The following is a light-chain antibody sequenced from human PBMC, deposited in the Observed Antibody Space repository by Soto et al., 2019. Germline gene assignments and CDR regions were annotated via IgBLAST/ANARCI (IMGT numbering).Light chain of an antibody. CDR2: GAS. CDR1: QSVSSS. V-gene: IGKV3-15*01. J-gene: IGKJ3*01. CDR3: QQYNNWPPFT. Sequence: IVMTQSPATLSVAQGERVTLSCRASQSVSSSLAWYQQKPGQAPRLLIYGASTKATGIPARFSGSGSGTEFTLTISSLQSEDFAVYYCQQYNNWPPFTFGPGTKVDIK.